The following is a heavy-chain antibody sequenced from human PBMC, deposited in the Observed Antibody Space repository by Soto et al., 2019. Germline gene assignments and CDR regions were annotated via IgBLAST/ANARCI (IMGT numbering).Heavy chain of an antibody. J-gene: IGHJ4*02. Sequence: GESLKISCAASGFSFRDYFMSWLRQAPGKGLEWVSYIGPYGNSIYYADSVKGRFTISRDDATKSLHLHMNSLRTDDTAIYYCARDDHTYGVYWGQGTPVTVSS. CDR1: GFSFRDYF. D-gene: IGHD2-21*01. V-gene: IGHV3-11*01. CDR2: IGPYGNSI. CDR3: ARDDHTYGVY.